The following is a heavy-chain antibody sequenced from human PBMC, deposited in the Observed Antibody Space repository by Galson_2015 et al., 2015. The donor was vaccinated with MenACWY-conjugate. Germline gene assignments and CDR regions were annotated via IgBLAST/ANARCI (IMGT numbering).Heavy chain of an antibody. CDR3: AKTPLGYYHYVDV. CDR1: GFTFSSYW. V-gene: IGHV3-7*03. J-gene: IGHJ6*03. CDR2: IKQDGSEK. Sequence: SLRLSCAASGFTFSSYWMSWVRQAPGKGLEWVANIKQDGSEKYYVDSVKGRFTISRDNAKNSLYLQMNSLRAEDTAVYYCAKTPLGYYHYVDVWGKGTTVTVSS.